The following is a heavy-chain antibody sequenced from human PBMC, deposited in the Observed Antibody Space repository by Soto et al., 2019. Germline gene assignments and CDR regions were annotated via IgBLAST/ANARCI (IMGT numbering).Heavy chain of an antibody. CDR1: GGTFSSYA. J-gene: IGHJ6*02. CDR2: IIPIFGTA. Sequence: GASVKVSCKASGGTFSSYAISWVRQAPGQGLEWMGGIIPIFGTANYAQKFQGRVTITADKSTSTAYMELSSLRSEDTAVYYCARGAAVAGRGGYGMDVWGQGTTVTVSS. CDR3: ARGAAVAGRGGYGMDV. V-gene: IGHV1-69*06. D-gene: IGHD6-19*01.